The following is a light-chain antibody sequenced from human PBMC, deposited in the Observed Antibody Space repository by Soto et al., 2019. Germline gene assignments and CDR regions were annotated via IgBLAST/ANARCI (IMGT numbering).Light chain of an antibody. CDR3: QQYNNWPPLLT. CDR2: GAS. J-gene: IGKJ4*01. Sequence: EILMTQSPATLSVSPGARATLSCRASQSVSSNLAWYQQKPGQAPRLRIYGASTRATGIPARFSGSVSGTEFTLTISSLQSEDFAVYYCQQYNNWPPLLTFGGGTKVAIK. CDR1: QSVSSN. V-gene: IGKV3-15*01.